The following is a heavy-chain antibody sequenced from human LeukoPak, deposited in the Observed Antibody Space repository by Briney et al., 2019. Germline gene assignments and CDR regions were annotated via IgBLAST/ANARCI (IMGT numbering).Heavy chain of an antibody. V-gene: IGHV1-46*01. CDR2: INPSGGST. CDR3: ARERLRYFGY. D-gene: IGHD3-9*01. CDR1: GYTFTSYY. Sequence: ASVKVSCKASGYTFTSYYLHWVRQAPGQGLEWMGIINPSGGSTSYAQKLQGRVTMTTDTSTSTAYMELRSLRSDDTAVYYCARERLRYFGYWGQGTLVTVSS. J-gene: IGHJ4*02.